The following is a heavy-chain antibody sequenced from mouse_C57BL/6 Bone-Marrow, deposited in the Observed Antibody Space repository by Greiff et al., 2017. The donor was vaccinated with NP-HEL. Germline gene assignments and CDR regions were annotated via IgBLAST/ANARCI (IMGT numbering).Heavy chain of an antibody. Sequence: EVKVVESGGDLVKPGGSLKLSCAASGFTFSSYGMPWVRQTPDKRLEWVATISSGGSYTYYPDSVKGRFTISRDNAKNTLYLQMSSLKSEDTAMYYSARRGTTVVAPFDVWGTGTTVTVSS. CDR3: ARRGTTVVAPFDV. D-gene: IGHD1-1*01. J-gene: IGHJ1*03. CDR1: GFTFSSYG. V-gene: IGHV5-6*02. CDR2: ISSGGSYT.